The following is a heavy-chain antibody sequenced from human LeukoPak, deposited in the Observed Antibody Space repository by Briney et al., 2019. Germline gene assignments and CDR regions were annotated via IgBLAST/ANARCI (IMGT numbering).Heavy chain of an antibody. V-gene: IGHV4-59*01. Sequence: SETLSLTCSVSGGSISSYYWSWIRQPPGKGLEWIGYIFYSGSTNYNPSLKNRVTISVDTSENQFSLKLSSVTAADTAVYYCARGTNWNDFDFWGQGTLVTVSS. D-gene: IGHD1-1*01. CDR3: ARGTNWNDFDF. CDR1: GGSISSYY. J-gene: IGHJ4*02. CDR2: IFYSGST.